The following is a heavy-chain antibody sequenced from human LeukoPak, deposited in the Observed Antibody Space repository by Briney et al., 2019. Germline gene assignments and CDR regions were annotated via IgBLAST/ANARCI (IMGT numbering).Heavy chain of an antibody. CDR2: ISACTGST. Sequence: GASVTVSCKASGYTFINYGLTWVRQAPGQGLEWMGWISACTGSTNYAQKLQGRVTMPTDPSTSTAYMDLRSHRSDDTAVYYCARTVGATGAFDIWGQGTMVIVSS. D-gene: IGHD1-26*01. CDR3: ARTVGATGAFDI. V-gene: IGHV1-18*01. J-gene: IGHJ3*02. CDR1: GYTFINYG.